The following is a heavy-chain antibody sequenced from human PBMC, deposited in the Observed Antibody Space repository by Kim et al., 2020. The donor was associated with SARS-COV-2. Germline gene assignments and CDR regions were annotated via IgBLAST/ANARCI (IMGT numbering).Heavy chain of an antibody. D-gene: IGHD2-2*01. CDR1: GFTFSSYG. Sequence: GGSLRLSCAASGFTFSSYGMHWVRQAPGKGLEWVAVIWYDGSNKYYADSVKGRFTISRDNSKNTLYLQMNSLRAEDTAVYYCARRGYCSSTSCYSLYYYYYGIDVWGQGTTVTVSS. J-gene: IGHJ6*02. CDR2: IWYDGSNK. V-gene: IGHV3-33*01. CDR3: ARRGYCSSTSCYSLYYYYYGIDV.